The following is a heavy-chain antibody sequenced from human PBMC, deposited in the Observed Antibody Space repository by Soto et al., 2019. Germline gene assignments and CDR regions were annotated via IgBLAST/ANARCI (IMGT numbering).Heavy chain of an antibody. CDR1: GFTFSSYA. J-gene: IGHJ6*03. CDR2: ISGSGGRT. D-gene: IGHD4-17*01. V-gene: IGHV3-23*01. Sequence: GGSLRLSCAASGFTFSSYAMSWVRQAPGKGLEWVSAISGSGGRTYYADSVKGRFTISRDNSKNTLYLQMNSLRAEDTAVYYCAKEYGDYYYYYYMDVWGKGTTVTVSS. CDR3: AKEYGDYYYYYYMDV.